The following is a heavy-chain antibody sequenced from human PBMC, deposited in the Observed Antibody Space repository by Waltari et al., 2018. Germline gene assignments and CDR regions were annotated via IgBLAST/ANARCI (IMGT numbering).Heavy chain of an antibody. J-gene: IGHJ4*02. V-gene: IGHV4-4*02. CDR1: SDSISGNYW. CDR2: VHHSGQT. D-gene: IGHD2-2*01. Sequence: QVQLQESGQGLVKPSGTLSLTCAVSSDSISGNYWWSWVRQSPEKGLEWIGQVHHSGQTHYNPSLQSRVTISVDKPKNQFSLNLNSVTAADTAVYYCAGDRAIGLFFDYWGRGTLVTVSS. CDR3: AGDRAIGLFFDY.